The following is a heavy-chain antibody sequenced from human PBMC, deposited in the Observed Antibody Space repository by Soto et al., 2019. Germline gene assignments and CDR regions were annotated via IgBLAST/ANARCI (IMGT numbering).Heavy chain of an antibody. CDR3: AHRVLRTVFGLVTTTAIDFDF. Sequence: QITLNESGPTVVRPTETLTLTCRFSGFSLTTSGVGVGWIRQSPGKAPEWLALIYWDDDERYSASLKSRLTITNDTSKNQVGLTVSDLDPTDTATYYCAHRVLRTVFGLVTTTAIDFDFWGQGTPVAVSS. CDR1: GFSLTTSGVG. J-gene: IGHJ4*02. V-gene: IGHV2-5*02. CDR2: IYWDDDE. D-gene: IGHD3-3*01.